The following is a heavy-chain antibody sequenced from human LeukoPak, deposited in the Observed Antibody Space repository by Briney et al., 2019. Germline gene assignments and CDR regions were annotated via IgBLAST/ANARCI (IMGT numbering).Heavy chain of an antibody. CDR1: GFTFSTYS. V-gene: IGHV3-21*01. Sequence: GGSLRLSCEASGFTFSTYSMNWVRQAPGKGLEWVSSISSSSTYIYYADSVKGRFSISRDNAKNSLYLQMNSLRAEDTAVYYCALTTVSEGFDYWGQGTLVTVSS. CDR2: ISSSSTYI. J-gene: IGHJ4*02. D-gene: IGHD4-17*01. CDR3: ALTTVSEGFDY.